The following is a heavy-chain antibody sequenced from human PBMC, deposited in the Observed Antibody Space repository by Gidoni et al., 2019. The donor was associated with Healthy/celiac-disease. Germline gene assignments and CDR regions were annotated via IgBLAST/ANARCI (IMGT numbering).Heavy chain of an antibody. Sequence: PVLVKPSETLSLTCTVTGGSVSSGSYYWSWIRQPPGKGLEWIGYIYYSGSTNYNPSLKSRVTISVDTSKNQFSLKLSSVTAADTAVYYCAREGAYCGGDCYYYFDYWGQGTLVTVSS. CDR2: IYYSGST. V-gene: IGHV4-61*01. CDR1: GGSVSSGSYY. CDR3: AREGAYCGGDCYYYFDY. D-gene: IGHD2-21*01. J-gene: IGHJ4*02.